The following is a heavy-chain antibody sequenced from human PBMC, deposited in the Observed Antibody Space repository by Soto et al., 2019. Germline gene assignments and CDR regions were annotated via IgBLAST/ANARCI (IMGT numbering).Heavy chain of an antibody. J-gene: IGHJ5*02. CDR2: TSGSGATT. D-gene: IGHD2-2*02. V-gene: IGHV3-23*01. CDR1: GFSLTNYD. CDR3: AKVLYTVGSNVFDP. Sequence: EVQLLESGGGLVQPGGSLRLSCAASGFSLTNYDMSWVRQAPGKGLEWVSGTSGSGATTYYAASVRGRFNISRDTSKKAPYLKMDILSAEDTAVYYCAKVLYTVGSNVFDPWGQGTRVTVSS.